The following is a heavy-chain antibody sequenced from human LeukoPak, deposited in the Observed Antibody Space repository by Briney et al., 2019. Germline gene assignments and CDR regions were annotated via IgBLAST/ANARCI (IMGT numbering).Heavy chain of an antibody. CDR1: GFTFSSYG. CDR2: IRYDGSNK. Sequence: GGSLRLSCAASGFTFSSYGMHWVRQAPGKGLEWVAFIRYDGSNKYYADSVKGRFTISRDNSKNTLYLQMNGLRAEDTAVYYCAKDWTTVTTYFDYWGQGTLVTVSS. V-gene: IGHV3-30*02. CDR3: AKDWTTVTTYFDY. J-gene: IGHJ4*02. D-gene: IGHD4-11*01.